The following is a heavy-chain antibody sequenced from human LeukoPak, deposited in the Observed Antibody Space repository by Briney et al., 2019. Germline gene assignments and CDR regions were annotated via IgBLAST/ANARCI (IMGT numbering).Heavy chain of an antibody. CDR1: GYTFTSYA. CDR3: ANNSPPYYYDRSGYYV. Sequence: ASVKVSCKASGYTFTSYAMNWVRQAPGQGLEWMGGIIPIFGTANYAQKFQGRVTITADKSTSTAYMELSSLRSEDTAVYYCANNSPPYYYDRSGYYVWGQGTLVTVSS. V-gene: IGHV1-69*06. CDR2: IIPIFGTA. D-gene: IGHD3-22*01. J-gene: IGHJ4*02.